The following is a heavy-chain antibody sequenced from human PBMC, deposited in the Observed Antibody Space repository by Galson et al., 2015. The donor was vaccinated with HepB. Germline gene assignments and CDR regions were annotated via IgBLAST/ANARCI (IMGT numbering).Heavy chain of an antibody. CDR2: IYWDDDK. D-gene: IGHD1-26*01. CDR3: AQGGVLQYEGGSAFDI. J-gene: IGHJ3*02. V-gene: IGHV2-5*02. CDR1: GFSLSTSGVG. Sequence: PALVKPTQTLTLTCTFSGFSLSTSGVGVGWIRQPPGKALEWLALIYWDDDKRYSPSLKSRLTITKDTSKNQVVLTMTNMDPVDTATYYCAQGGVLQYEGGSAFDIWGQGTMVTVSS.